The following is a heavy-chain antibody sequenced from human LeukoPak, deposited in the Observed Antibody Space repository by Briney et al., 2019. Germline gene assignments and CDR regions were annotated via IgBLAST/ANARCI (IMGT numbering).Heavy chain of an antibody. CDR2: ISYDGSNK. Sequence: PGGPLRLSCAASGFTFSSYGMHWVGQAPGKGLEWVAVISYDGSNKYYADSVKGRFTISRDNSKNTLYLQMNSLRAEDTAVYYCAKGPLFGMITFGGVIDYWGQGTLVTVSS. CDR1: GFTFSSYG. V-gene: IGHV3-30*18. J-gene: IGHJ4*02. D-gene: IGHD3-16*02. CDR3: AKGPLFGMITFGGVIDY.